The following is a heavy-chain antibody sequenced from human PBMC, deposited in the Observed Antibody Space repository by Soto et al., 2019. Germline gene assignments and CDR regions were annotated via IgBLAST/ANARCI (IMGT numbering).Heavy chain of an antibody. V-gene: IGHV1-69*02. Sequence: SVKVSCKASGGTFSSYTISWVRQAPGQGLEWMGRIIPILGIANYAQKFQGRVTITADKSTSTAYMELSSLRSEDTAVYYCAITVILVHYYYYMDVWGKGTTVTVSS. CDR3: AITVILVHYYYYMDV. CDR2: IIPILGIA. J-gene: IGHJ6*03. D-gene: IGHD4-4*01. CDR1: GGTFSSYT.